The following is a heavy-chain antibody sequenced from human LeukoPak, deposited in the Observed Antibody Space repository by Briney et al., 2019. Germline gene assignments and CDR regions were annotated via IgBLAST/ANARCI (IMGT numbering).Heavy chain of an antibody. J-gene: IGHJ4*02. CDR2: ISANSGKT. CDR1: GYNFATYG. D-gene: IGHD6-13*01. V-gene: IGHV1-18*01. Sequence: GASVNVSCKASGYNFATYGFCWVRQPPAHGLEWMGWISANSGKTTYAQKFQGRATMTTDTSTTTAYMELRTLRPDDTAVYYCAKVAGDRMDYWGQGTLVTVSS. CDR3: AKVAGDRMDY.